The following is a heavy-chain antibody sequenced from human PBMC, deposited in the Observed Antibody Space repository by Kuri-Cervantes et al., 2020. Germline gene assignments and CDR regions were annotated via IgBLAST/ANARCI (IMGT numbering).Heavy chain of an antibody. CDR1: GGSISSGDYY. D-gene: IGHD2-15*01. CDR3: ARGGWSLDY. Sequence: LRLSCTVSGGSISSGDYYWSWIRQPPGKGLEWIGYIYYSGSTYYNPSLKSRVTISVDTSKNQFSLKLNSVTAADTAVYYCARGGWSLDYWGQGTLVTVSS. CDR2: IYYSGST. J-gene: IGHJ4*02. V-gene: IGHV4-30-4*01.